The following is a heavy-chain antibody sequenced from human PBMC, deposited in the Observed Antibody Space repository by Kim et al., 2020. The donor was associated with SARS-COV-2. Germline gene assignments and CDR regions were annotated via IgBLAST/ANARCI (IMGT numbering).Heavy chain of an antibody. CDR2: ISWNSGSI. D-gene: IGHD3-10*01. CDR3: AKDEYYYGSGSYPY. Sequence: GGSLRLSCAASGFTFDDYAMHWVRQAPGKGLEWVSGISWNSGSIGYADSVKGRFTISRDNAKNSLYLQMNSLRAEDTALYYCAKDEYYYGSGSYPYWGQGTLVTVSS. J-gene: IGHJ4*02. V-gene: IGHV3-9*01. CDR1: GFTFDDYA.